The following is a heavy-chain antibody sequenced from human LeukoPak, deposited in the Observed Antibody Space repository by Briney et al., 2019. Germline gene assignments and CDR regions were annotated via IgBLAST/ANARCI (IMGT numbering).Heavy chain of an antibody. CDR1: GGSISSGNYY. CDR2: IWTDGGP. CDR3: ASIQGVAVAGSTIDN. D-gene: IGHD6-19*01. V-gene: IGHV4-61*02. Sequence: SQTLSLTCTVSGGSISSGNYYWSWIRQPAGKGLEWIGRIWTDGGPSYKPSLKSRLTISVDTSKNQFSLRLSSVTAADTAVYYCASIQGVAVAGSTIDNWGQGTLVTVSS. J-gene: IGHJ4*02.